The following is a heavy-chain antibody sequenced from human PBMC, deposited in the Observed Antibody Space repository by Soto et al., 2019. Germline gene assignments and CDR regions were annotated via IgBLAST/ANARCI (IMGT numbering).Heavy chain of an antibody. CDR2: IDPSDSYT. CDR3: ARDGGRGYDGNYGDYSFDY. J-gene: IGHJ4*02. D-gene: IGHD4-17*01. Sequence: VQLEQPGAEVKKSGESLRISCKGSGYSFTSYWITWVRQMPGKGLEWMGRIDPSDSYTNYNPSFQGHVTISVDKSISTAYLQWSSLKAPDTAIYYCARDGGRGYDGNYGDYSFDYWGQGTLVTDSA. CDR1: GYSFTSYW. V-gene: IGHV5-10-1*03.